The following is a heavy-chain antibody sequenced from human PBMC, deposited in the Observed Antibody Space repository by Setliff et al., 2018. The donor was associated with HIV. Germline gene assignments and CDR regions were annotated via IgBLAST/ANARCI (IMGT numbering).Heavy chain of an antibody. D-gene: IGHD3-10*01. CDR2: IYTSGST. J-gene: IGHJ4*02. V-gene: IGHV4-61*02. Sequence: KPSETLSLTCTVSGGSISSGSYFWTWIRQPAGKGLEWIGRIYTSGSTNYNPSLKSRVTISVDTSKNQFSLKLSFVTAADTAMYYCARGRSPDYGSGTYYKAWIDEGFDYWGQGTLVTAPQ. CDR3: ARGRSPDYGSGTYYKAWIDEGFDY. CDR1: GGSISSGSYF.